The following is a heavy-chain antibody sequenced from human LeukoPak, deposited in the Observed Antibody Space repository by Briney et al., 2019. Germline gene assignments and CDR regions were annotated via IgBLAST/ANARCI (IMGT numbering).Heavy chain of an antibody. V-gene: IGHV1-18*01. CDR2: ISGYDGNT. D-gene: IGHD2-8*01. CDR1: GYTFSRFG. J-gene: IGHJ5*02. CDR3: ARESSNGWFDP. Sequence: ASVKVSCKASGYTFSRFGISWVRQAPGQGLVWMGWISGYDGNTNYPQRLQGRVTMTTDTSTSTAYMELRNLRSDDTAVYYCARESSNGWFDPWGQGTLVTVSS.